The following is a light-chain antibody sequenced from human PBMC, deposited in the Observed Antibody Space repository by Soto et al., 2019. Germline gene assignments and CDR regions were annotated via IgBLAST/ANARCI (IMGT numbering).Light chain of an antibody. CDR2: EGS. J-gene: IGLJ1*01. V-gene: IGLV2-23*01. CDR1: SSDVGSFNL. Sequence: SLLTQPSSVSGSPGESITISCPGTSSDVGSFNLVSWYQQHPGKAPKVMIYEGSKRPSGVSNRFSGSKSGNTASLTISGLQAEDEADYYCCSYAGFSTYVFGTGTKVTVL. CDR3: CSYAGFSTYV.